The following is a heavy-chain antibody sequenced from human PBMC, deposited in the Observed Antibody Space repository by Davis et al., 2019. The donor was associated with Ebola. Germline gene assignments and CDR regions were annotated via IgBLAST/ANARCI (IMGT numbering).Heavy chain of an antibody. J-gene: IGHJ3*02. V-gene: IGHV1-3*01. D-gene: IGHD3-22*01. CDR3: AREYYYDRGISYYSRSALDI. Sequence: ASVKVSCKASGYTITRYAMQWVRQAPGQGLEWMGWIDAGDGNTKYSQKFQGRVTITRDRSANTGYMELSGLRSEDTAVYYCAREYYYDRGISYYSRSALDIWGQGTMVTVSS. CDR2: IDAGDGNT. CDR1: GYTITRYA.